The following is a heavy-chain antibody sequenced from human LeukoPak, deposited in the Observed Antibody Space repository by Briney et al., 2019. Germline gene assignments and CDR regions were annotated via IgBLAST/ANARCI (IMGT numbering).Heavy chain of an antibody. Sequence: GDSLRLSCAASGFTFSTYGILWVRQAPGKGLEWVSAISGSGGAIYYTDSVKGRFTISRDNSNNTLYLQMNSLRAEDTAVYYCTKCSGEGTSCLYNYFDPWGPGTMVTVSS. J-gene: IGHJ5*02. D-gene: IGHD2-2*01. CDR1: GFTFSTYG. V-gene: IGHV3-23*01. CDR3: TKCSGEGTSCLYNYFDP. CDR2: ISGSGGAI.